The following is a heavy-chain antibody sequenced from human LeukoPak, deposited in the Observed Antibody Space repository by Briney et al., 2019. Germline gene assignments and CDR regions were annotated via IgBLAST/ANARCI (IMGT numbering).Heavy chain of an antibody. CDR1: GFTFSNFW. CDR2: IRSKAYGGTT. D-gene: IGHD3-3*01. V-gene: IGHV3-49*03. Sequence: GGSLRLSCAASGFTFSNFWMGWFRQAPGKGLEWVGFIRSKAYGGTTEYAASVKGRFTISRDDSKSIAYLQMNSLKTEDTAVYYCTREGEYYDFWSGYYGVYYYMDVWGKGTTVTVSS. J-gene: IGHJ6*03. CDR3: TREGEYYDFWSGYYGVYYYMDV.